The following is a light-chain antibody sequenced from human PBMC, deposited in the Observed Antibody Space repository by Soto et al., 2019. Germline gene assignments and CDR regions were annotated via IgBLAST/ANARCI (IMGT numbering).Light chain of an antibody. CDR2: GAS. CDR1: QSVSSNY. J-gene: IGKJ1*01. V-gene: IGKV3-20*01. Sequence: EIVLTQSPRTLSLSPGERATLSCRATQSVSSNYLAWYQQKSGQAPRLLIYGASSRATGIPDRFSGGGSGTDFTLTITRLEPEDFAVYFCLQYGGLPRTFGQGTKVDIK. CDR3: LQYGGLPRT.